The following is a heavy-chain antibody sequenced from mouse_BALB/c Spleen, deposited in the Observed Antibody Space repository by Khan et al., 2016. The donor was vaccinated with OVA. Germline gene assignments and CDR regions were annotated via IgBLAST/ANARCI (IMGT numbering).Heavy chain of an antibody. CDR2: ISSGSSSI. Sequence: EVELVESGGGLVQPGGSRKLSCAASGFTFSRFGMHWVRQAPEKGLEWVAYISSGSSSIYYADTVKGRFTISRDNPKNTLFLQMTSLRSEDTAMYYCARGSNFGYWGQGTTLTGSS. V-gene: IGHV5-17*02. CDR3: ARGSNFGY. CDR1: GFTFSRFG. J-gene: IGHJ2*01.